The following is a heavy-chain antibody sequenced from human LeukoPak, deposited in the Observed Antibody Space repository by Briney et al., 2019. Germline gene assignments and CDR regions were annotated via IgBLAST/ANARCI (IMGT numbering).Heavy chain of an antibody. CDR2: INPNSGGT. CDR3: ARDLEQLVPLFDY. J-gene: IGHJ4*02. Sequence: GASVKVSCKASGYTFTGYYMHWVRQAPGQGLEWMGWINPNSGGTNYAQKFQGGVTMTRDTSISTAYMELSRLRSDDTAVYYCARDLEQLVPLFDYWGQGTLVTVSS. V-gene: IGHV1-2*02. CDR1: GYTFTGYY. D-gene: IGHD6-6*01.